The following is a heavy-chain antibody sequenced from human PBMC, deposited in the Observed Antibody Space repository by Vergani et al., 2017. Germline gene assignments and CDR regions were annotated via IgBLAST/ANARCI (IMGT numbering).Heavy chain of an antibody. CDR3: GGGSSGSDY. Sequence: QVQLVESGGGVVQPGRSLRLSCAASGFTFSSYAMHWVRQAPGKGLEWVAVISYDGSNKYYADSVKGRFTISRDNSKNTLYLQMNSLRAEDTAVYYCGGGSSGSDYWGQGTLVTVSS. CDR2: ISYDGSNK. D-gene: IGHD6-19*01. J-gene: IGHJ4*02. CDR1: GFTFSSYA. V-gene: IGHV3-30*04.